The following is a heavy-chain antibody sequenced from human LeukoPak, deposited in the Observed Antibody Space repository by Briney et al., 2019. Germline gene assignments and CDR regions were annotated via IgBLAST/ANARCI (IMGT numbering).Heavy chain of an antibody. V-gene: IGHV3-53*01. CDR1: GFTVSSKY. Sequence: PGGSLRLPCAVSGFTVSSKYMSWVRQAPGKGLEWVSLIYSGGNTYCADSVKGRFTISRDNSKNTLYLQMNGLRAEDSAVYYCARAEGLFSGSVYGMDVWGQGTTVTVSS. CDR3: ARAEGLFSGSVYGMDV. J-gene: IGHJ6*02. CDR2: IYSGGNT. D-gene: IGHD3-10*01.